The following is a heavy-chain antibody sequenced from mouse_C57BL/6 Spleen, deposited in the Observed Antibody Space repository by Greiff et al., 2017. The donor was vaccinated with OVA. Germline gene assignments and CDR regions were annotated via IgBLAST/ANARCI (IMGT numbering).Heavy chain of an antibody. V-gene: IGHV5-17*01. CDR3: ARNDGYYRGYFDV. CDR1: GFTFSDYG. CDR2: ISSGSSTI. J-gene: IGHJ1*03. Sequence: EVHLVESGGGLVKPGGSLKPSCAASGFTFSDYGMHWVRQAPEKGLEWVAYISSGSSTIYYADTVKGRFTISRDNAKNTLFLQMTSLRSEDTAMYYCARNDGYYRGYFDVWGTGTTVTVSS. D-gene: IGHD2-3*01.